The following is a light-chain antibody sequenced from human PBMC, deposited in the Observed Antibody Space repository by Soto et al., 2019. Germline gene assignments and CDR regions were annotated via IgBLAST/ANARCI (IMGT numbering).Light chain of an antibody. CDR1: SNDVGGYNY. V-gene: IGLV2-11*01. J-gene: IGLJ2*01. CDR3: CSYAGSYSLV. CDR2: DVG. Sequence: QSALTQPRSVSGSPGQSVTLSCTGTSNDVGGYNYVSWYQQYPGKAPKLMIYDVGKRPSGVPDRFSGSKSGNTASLIISGLQAEDEADYYCCSYAGSYSLVFGGGTKLTVL.